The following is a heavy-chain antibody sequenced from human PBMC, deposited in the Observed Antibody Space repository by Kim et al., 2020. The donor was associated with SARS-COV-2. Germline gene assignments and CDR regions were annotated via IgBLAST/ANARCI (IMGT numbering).Heavy chain of an antibody. J-gene: IGHJ3*02. Sequence: PSFQGQVTISADKSISTAYLQWSSLKASDTAMYYCARRSRQWLEDAFDIWGQGTMVTVSS. CDR3: ARRSRQWLEDAFDI. D-gene: IGHD6-19*01. V-gene: IGHV5-51*01.